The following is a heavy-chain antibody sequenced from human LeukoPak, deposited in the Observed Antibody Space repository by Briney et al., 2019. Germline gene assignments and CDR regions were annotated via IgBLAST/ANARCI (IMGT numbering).Heavy chain of an antibody. CDR1: GFTFSRYG. Sequence: GMSLRLSCAASGFTFSRYGMHWFRQAPGKGLEWVAIIYSDGTNKYYADSVKGRFTISRENSKNMLYLQVNSLRAGDTGVYYCARDGPHYDIDYWGQGTLVTVSS. D-gene: IGHD3-3*01. J-gene: IGHJ4*02. CDR3: ARDGPHYDIDY. V-gene: IGHV3-33*01. CDR2: IYSDGTNK.